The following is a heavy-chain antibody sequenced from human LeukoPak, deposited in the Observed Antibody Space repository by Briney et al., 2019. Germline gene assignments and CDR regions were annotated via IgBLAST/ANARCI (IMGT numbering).Heavy chain of an antibody. Sequence: GGSLRLSCAASGFTVSSNYMSWVRQAPGKGLEWVSVIYSGGSTYYADSVKGRFTISRDNSKNTLYLQMNGLRAEDTAVYYCARDSEGCSGGSCYHYFDYWGQGTLATVSS. CDR3: ARDSEGCSGGSCYHYFDY. V-gene: IGHV3-53*01. CDR1: GFTVSSNY. D-gene: IGHD2-15*01. CDR2: IYSGGST. J-gene: IGHJ4*02.